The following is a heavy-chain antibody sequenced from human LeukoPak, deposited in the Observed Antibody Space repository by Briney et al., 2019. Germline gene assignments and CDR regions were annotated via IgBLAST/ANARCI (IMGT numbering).Heavy chain of an antibody. CDR3: ARGYHDPYYYDSSGHYGD. Sequence: SETLSLTCAVYGGSFSGYYWSWIRQPPGKGLEWIGEINDSGSTNYNPSLKSRVTISVDTSKNQFSLKLSSVTAADTAVYYCARGYHDPYYYDSSGHYGDWGQGTLVTVSS. CDR1: GGSFSGYY. J-gene: IGHJ4*02. D-gene: IGHD3-22*01. CDR2: INDSGST. V-gene: IGHV4-34*01.